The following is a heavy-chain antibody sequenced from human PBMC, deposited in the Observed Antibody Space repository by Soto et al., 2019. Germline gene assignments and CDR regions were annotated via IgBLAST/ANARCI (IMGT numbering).Heavy chain of an antibody. Sequence: GGALRLSCAASGFTFSNGAMTGVRQAPGKGLEWVSVITGSGGGTYFVDSVKGRFTISRDNSKNTVYLQMNSLRAEDTAVYYCARDVGVWGRGTTVTVSS. CDR1: GFTFSNGA. CDR3: ARDVGV. V-gene: IGHV3-23*01. J-gene: IGHJ6*04. CDR2: ITGSGGGT.